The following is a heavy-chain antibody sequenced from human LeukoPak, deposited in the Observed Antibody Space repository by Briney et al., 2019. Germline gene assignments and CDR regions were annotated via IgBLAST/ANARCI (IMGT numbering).Heavy chain of an antibody. CDR1: GFTFSSYS. CDR3: TTLGYHLDS. D-gene: IGHD3-22*01. CDR2: IASSDTTT. Sequence: GGSLRLSCAASGFTFSSYSMNWVRQAPGKGLEWVSYIASSDTTTYYADSVKGRFTISRDNAKNSLYLQMNSLRAEDTALYYCTTLGYHLDSWGQGTLVTVSS. V-gene: IGHV3-48*04. J-gene: IGHJ4*02.